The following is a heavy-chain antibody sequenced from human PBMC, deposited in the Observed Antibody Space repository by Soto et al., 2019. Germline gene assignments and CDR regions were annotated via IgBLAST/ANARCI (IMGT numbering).Heavy chain of an antibody. J-gene: IGHJ1*01. CDR1: GFTFNNYD. CDR2: ISYDGSKT. CDR3: AKKLLFSGDFGGAEYFQH. D-gene: IGHD2-21*02. Sequence: QVQLVESGGGVVQPGRSLRLSCAASGFTFNNYDMHWVRQAPGKGLEWVAFISYDGSKTYYADSVKGRITISRDNSKNTLFLQMNGLSTEDTAVYYCAKKLLFSGDFGGAEYFQHWGQGTLLTVSS. V-gene: IGHV3-30*18.